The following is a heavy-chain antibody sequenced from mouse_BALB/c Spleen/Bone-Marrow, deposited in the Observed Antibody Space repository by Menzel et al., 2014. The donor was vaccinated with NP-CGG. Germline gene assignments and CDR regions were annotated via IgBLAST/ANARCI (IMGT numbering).Heavy chain of an antibody. D-gene: IGHD1-1*01. CDR1: GFTLSSYA. CDR2: FSSGGNI. CDR3: ARGGLVRGYGMDY. J-gene: IGHJ4*01. V-gene: IGHV5-6-5*01. Sequence: DVMLVESGGGLVKPGGSLKLSCAASGFTLSSYAMSWVRQTPEKRLEWVASFSSGGNIYYPDSVKGRFTIFRDNVRNVLYLQMSSLRSEDTAMYYCARGGLVRGYGMDYWGQGTSVTVSS.